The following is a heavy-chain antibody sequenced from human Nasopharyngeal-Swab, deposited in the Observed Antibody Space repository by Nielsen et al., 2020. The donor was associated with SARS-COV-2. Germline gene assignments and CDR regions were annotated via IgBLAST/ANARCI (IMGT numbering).Heavy chain of an antibody. D-gene: IGHD3-22*01. CDR2: IKQDGSEK. CDR3: ARDKAYYYDSSGYSQDY. V-gene: IGHV3-7*01. Sequence: VRQAPGKGLEWVANIKQDGSEKYYVDSVKGRFTISRDNAKNSLYLQMNSLRAEDTAVYYCARDKAYYYDSSGYSQDYWGQGTLVTVSP. J-gene: IGHJ4*02.